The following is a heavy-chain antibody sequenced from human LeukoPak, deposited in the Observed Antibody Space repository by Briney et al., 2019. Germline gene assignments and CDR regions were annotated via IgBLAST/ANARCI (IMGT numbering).Heavy chain of an antibody. J-gene: IGHJ4*02. CDR3: ARDRPGTVTTFDY. CDR1: GFTFSDSH. V-gene: IGHV3-11*04. Sequence: PGGSLRLSCAAPGFTFSDSHMTWIRQAPGKGLEWVSYISSSGRTTYYADSVKGRVTISRDNAKNSLYLQMNSLRAEDTAMYYCARDRPGTVTTFDYWGQGTLATVSS. D-gene: IGHD4-17*01. CDR2: ISSSGRTT.